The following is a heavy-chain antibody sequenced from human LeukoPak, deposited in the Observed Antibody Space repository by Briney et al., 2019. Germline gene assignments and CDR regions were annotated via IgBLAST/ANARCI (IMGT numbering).Heavy chain of an antibody. Sequence: ASVEVSCKASGGTFSSYAISWVRQAPGQGLEWMGGIIPIFGTANYAQKFQGRVTITTDESTSTAYMELSSLRSEDTAVYYCARDHRGAVASYYYYYYVDVWGKGTTVTVSS. D-gene: IGHD6-19*01. V-gene: IGHV1-69*05. J-gene: IGHJ6*03. CDR3: ARDHRGAVASYYYYYYVDV. CDR1: GGTFSSYA. CDR2: IIPIFGTA.